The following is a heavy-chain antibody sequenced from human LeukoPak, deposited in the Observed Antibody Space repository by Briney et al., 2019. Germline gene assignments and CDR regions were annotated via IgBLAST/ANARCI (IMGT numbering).Heavy chain of an antibody. D-gene: IGHD2-21*02. CDR3: ARESPACGEDCYFDY. CDR1: GFTFSKYG. V-gene: IGHV3-30*03. CDR2: VSYDSYND. Sequence: GGSLRLSCAASGFTFSKYGMHWVRQAPGKGLEWVAVVSYDSYNDYYGDSVTGRFTISRDNSKNTVDLQMNNLRPEDTAVYYCARESPACGEDCYFDYWGQGTLVTVSS. J-gene: IGHJ4*02.